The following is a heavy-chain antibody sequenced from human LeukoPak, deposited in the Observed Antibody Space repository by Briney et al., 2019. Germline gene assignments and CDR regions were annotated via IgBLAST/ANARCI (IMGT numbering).Heavy chain of an antibody. CDR3: ARDRSEGGEVSYFDY. CDR2: IYFSGST. Sequence: SETLSLTCTVSGGSISSGGYYWSWIRQHPGKGLEWIGYIYFSGSTYYNPSLKSRVTISVDTSKNQFSLKLSSVTAADTAVYYCARDRSEGGEVSYFDYWGQGTLVTVSS. D-gene: IGHD3-16*02. J-gene: IGHJ4*02. V-gene: IGHV4-31*03. CDR1: GGSISSGGYY.